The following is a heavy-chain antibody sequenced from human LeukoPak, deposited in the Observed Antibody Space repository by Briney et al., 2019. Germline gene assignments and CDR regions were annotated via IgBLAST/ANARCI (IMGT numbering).Heavy chain of an antibody. CDR1: GFTFSSYA. CDR3: AKDQVVVAATEVPEFDY. V-gene: IGHV3-23*01. D-gene: IGHD2-15*01. Sequence: PGGSLRLSCAASGFTFSSYAMSWVRQAPGKGLEWVSAISGSGGSTYYADSVKGRFTISRDNSKNTPYLQMNSLRAEDTAVYYCAKDQVVVAATEVPEFDYWGQGTLVTVSS. CDR2: ISGSGGST. J-gene: IGHJ4*02.